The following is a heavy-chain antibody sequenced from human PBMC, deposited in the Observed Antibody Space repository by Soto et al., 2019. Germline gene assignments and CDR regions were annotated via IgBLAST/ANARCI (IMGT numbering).Heavy chain of an antibody. Sequence: ASVKVSCKASGYTFTSYGISWVRQAPGQGLEWMGWISAYNGNTNYAQKLQGRVTMTTDTSTSTAYMELRSLRSDDTAVYHCARPCSASPPYYYGMDVWGQGTTVTVSS. CDR1: GYTFTSYG. D-gene: IGHD1-26*01. J-gene: IGHJ6*02. V-gene: IGHV1-18*01. CDR3: ARPCSASPPYYYGMDV. CDR2: ISAYNGNT.